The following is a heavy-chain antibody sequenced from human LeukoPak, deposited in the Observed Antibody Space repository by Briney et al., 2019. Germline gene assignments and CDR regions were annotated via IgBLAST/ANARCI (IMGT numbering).Heavy chain of an antibody. Sequence: PGGSLRLSCAASGFTFSGYAIHWVRQAPGKGLEWVAVISSDGRDKHHADSVKGRFTISRDNSKNTLYLQMNSLRAEDTAVYYCAKAGRRDIVVVPAASYYFDYWGQGTLVTVSS. D-gene: IGHD2-2*01. CDR3: AKAGRRDIVVVPAASYYFDY. CDR1: GFTFSGYA. J-gene: IGHJ4*02. CDR2: ISSDGRDK. V-gene: IGHV3-30*18.